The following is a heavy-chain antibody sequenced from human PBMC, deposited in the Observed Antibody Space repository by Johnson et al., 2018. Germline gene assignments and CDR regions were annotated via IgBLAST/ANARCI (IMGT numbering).Heavy chain of an antibody. CDR3: AAEGGFQYYYYGMDV. D-gene: IGHD3-16*01. J-gene: IGHJ6*02. CDR2: IVVGSGNT. Sequence: QLVQSGAEVKKPGASAKVSCKASGYTFTSYDINWVRQATGQGLEWIGWIVVGSGNTNYAQKFQERVTITRDMSTSTAYMELSSLRSEDTAVYYCAAEGGFQYYYYGMDVWGQGTTVTVSS. V-gene: IGHV1-58*02. CDR1: GYTFTSYD.